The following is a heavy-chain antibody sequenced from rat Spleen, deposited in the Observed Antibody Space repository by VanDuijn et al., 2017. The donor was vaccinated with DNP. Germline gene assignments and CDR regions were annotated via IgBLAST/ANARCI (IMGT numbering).Heavy chain of an antibody. D-gene: IGHD1-7*01. CDR2: ISYSGST. CDR3: ANGEY. J-gene: IGHJ2*01. CDR1: GYSITSNY. Sequence: EVQLQESGPGLVKPSQSLSLTCSVTGYSITSNYWGWIRKFPGNKMEWIGHISYSGSTGYNPSLKSRISITRDTSKNQFFLQVNSVTTEDTATYYCANGEYWGQGVMVTVSS. V-gene: IGHV3-1*01.